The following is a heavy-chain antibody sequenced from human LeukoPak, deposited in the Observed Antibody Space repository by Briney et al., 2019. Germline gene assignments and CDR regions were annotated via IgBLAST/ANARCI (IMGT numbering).Heavy chain of an antibody. J-gene: IGHJ4*02. CDR2: IYSGGST. CDR1: GFTVSSNY. Sequence: GGSLRLSCAASGFTVSSNYMSWVRQAPGKGLEWVSVIYSGGSTYYADSVKGRFTISRDNSKNTLYLQMNSLRAEDTAVNYCARALDEGARFDYWGQGTLVTVSS. CDR3: ARALDEGARFDY. V-gene: IGHV3-66*01.